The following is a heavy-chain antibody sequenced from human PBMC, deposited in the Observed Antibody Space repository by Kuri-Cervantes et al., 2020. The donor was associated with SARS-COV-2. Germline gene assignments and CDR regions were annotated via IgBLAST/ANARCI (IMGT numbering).Heavy chain of an antibody. CDR3: ARGSYYYHYYYMDV. J-gene: IGHJ6*03. Sequence: ASVKVSCKVSGYTLTELSMHWVRQAPGKGLEWMGGFDPEDGETIYAQKFQGRVTMTEDTSTDTAYMEVRSLRSDDTAVYYCARGSYYYHYYYMDVWGKGTTVTVSS. CDR2: FDPEDGET. V-gene: IGHV1-24*01. CDR1: GYTLTELS.